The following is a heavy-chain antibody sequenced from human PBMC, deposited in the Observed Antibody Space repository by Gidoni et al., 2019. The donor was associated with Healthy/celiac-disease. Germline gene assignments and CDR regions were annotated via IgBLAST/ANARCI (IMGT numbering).Heavy chain of an antibody. CDR2: ISSSSSYI. D-gene: IGHD3-3*02. Sequence: EVQLVESGGGLVQPGGSLRLSCAASGFTFSSYSMNWVRQAPGKGLEWVSSISSSSSYIYYADSVKGRFTISRDNAKNSLYLQMNSLRAEDTAVYYCARDLASESQSKSSGKGDFDYWGQGTLVTVSS. CDR3: ARDLASESQSKSSGKGDFDY. V-gene: IGHV3-21*06. J-gene: IGHJ4*02. CDR1: GFTFSSYS.